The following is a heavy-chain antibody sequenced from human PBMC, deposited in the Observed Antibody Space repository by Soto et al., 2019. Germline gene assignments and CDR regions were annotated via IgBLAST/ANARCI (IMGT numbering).Heavy chain of an antibody. V-gene: IGHV3-33*01. Sequence: QVQLVESGGGVVQPGRSLRLSCAASGFTFSRYGMHWVRQAPGKGLEWVAFIWFDGSKKYYADSVKGRFTISRDNSKNTLYLQMNSLRVEDTAVYYCARAYYDSSDYDYTQHWVYFQPWGQGILVTVSS. CDR2: IWFDGSKK. D-gene: IGHD3-22*01. CDR3: ARAYYDSSDYDYTQHWVYFQP. J-gene: IGHJ1*01. CDR1: GFTFSRYG.